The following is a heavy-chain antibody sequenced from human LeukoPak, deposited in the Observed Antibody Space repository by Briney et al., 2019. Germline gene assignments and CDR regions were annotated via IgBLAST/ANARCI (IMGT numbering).Heavy chain of an antibody. J-gene: IGHJ3*02. CDR3: AKSWSFGQLVTAQLTDAFDI. D-gene: IGHD6-13*01. Sequence: PGGSLRLSCAASGFTFSSYGITWVRQAPGKGLEWVSSISGSGGSTYYADSVKGRFTISRDNSKNTLYLQMNSLRAEDTAVYYCAKSWSFGQLVTAQLTDAFDIWGQGTMVTVSS. CDR2: ISGSGGST. V-gene: IGHV3-23*01. CDR1: GFTFSSYG.